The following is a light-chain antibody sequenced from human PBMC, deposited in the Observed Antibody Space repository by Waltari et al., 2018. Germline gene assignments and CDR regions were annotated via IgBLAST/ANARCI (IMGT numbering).Light chain of an antibody. V-gene: IGLV2-14*03. Sequence: QSALTQPASVSGSPGQPITIPCTGTSSDVGGYNYVSWYQQPPDKAPKLMIYDVSNRPSGVSNRFSGSKSGNTASLTISGLQAEDEADYYCSSYTSSSTWVFGGGTKLTVL. CDR3: SSYTSSSTWV. CDR2: DVS. J-gene: IGLJ3*02. CDR1: SSDVGGYNY.